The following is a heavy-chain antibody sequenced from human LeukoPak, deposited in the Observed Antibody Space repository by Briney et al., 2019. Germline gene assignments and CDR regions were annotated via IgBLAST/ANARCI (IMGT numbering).Heavy chain of an antibody. CDR3: ARYGDYVGY. CDR2: IYYSGST. Sequence: PSETLSLTCTVSGGSISSYSWSWIRQPPGKGLEWIGYIYYSGSTYYNPSLKSRVTISVDTSKNQFSLKLSSVTAADTAVYYCARYGDYVGYWGQGTLVTVSS. J-gene: IGHJ4*02. V-gene: IGHV4-59*06. D-gene: IGHD4-17*01. CDR1: GGSISSYS.